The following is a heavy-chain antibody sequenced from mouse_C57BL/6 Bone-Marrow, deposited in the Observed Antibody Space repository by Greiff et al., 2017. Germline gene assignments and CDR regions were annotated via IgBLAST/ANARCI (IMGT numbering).Heavy chain of an antibody. V-gene: IGHV1-26*01. D-gene: IGHD3-1*01. CDR2: INPNNGGT. CDR1: GYTFTDYY. Sequence: VQLQQSGPELVKPGASVKISCKASGYTFTDYYMNWVKQSHGKSLEWIGDINPNNGGTSYNQKFKGKATLTVDKSSSTAYMELCSLTSEDSAVYYCARSGPGAMDYWGQGTSVTVSS. CDR3: ARSGPGAMDY. J-gene: IGHJ4*01.